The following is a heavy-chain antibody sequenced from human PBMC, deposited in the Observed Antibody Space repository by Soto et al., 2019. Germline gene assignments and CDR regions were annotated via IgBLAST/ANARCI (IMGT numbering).Heavy chain of an antibody. Sequence: QITLKESGPTLGKPTQTLTLTGTFSGFSLSTTAVRVGWIRQDPVKALEWLAIIYWDEDKHYSPSLKSRPTNTKNNSKNQLVLTMTTMDTVDTSTYYSGRWRWYCYFIPPDHWGQGTLVTVSS. CDR1: GFSLSTTAVR. CDR3: GRWRWYCYFIPPDH. J-gene: IGHJ5*02. V-gene: IGHV2-5*02. CDR2: IYWDEDK. D-gene: IGHD2-15*01.